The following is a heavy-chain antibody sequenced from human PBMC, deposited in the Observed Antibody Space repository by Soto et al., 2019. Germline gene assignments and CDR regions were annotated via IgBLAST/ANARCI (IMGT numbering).Heavy chain of an antibody. J-gene: IGHJ4*02. CDR3: ARGFFPRGYSGYDKSYYFDY. CDR2: INPSGGST. V-gene: IGHV1-46*03. Sequence: ASVKVSCKASGYTFTSYYMHWVRQAPGQGLEWMGIINPSGGSTSYAQKFQGRVTMTRDTSTSTVYMELSSLRSEDTAVYYCARGFFPRGYSGYDKSYYFDYGGQGTLVTVSS. D-gene: IGHD5-12*01. CDR1: GYTFTSYY.